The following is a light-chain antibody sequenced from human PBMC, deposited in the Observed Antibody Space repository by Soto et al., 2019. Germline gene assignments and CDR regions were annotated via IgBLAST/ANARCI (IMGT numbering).Light chain of an antibody. CDR3: QSYDSSLSGWV. CDR2: GNS. CDR1: SSNIGAGYD. J-gene: IGLJ3*02. V-gene: IGLV1-40*01. Sequence: QSVLTQPPSVSGAPGQRVTISCTGSSSNIGAGYDVHWYQQLPGTAPKLLIYGNSNRPSGVPDRFSGSKSGTSASLAITGLQAEDEADYYCQSYDSSLSGWVFGGATHVTVL.